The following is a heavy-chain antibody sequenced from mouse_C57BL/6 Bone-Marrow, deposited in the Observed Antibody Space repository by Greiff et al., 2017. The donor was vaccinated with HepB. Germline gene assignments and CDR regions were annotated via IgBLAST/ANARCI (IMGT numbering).Heavy chain of an antibody. CDR3: ARNSVYYDYDGYFDV. V-gene: IGHV2-9-1*01. Sequence: VKVVESGPGLVAPSQSLSITCTVSGFSLTSYAISWVRQPPGKGLEWLGVIWTGGGTNYNSALKSRLSISKDNSKSQVFLKMNSLQTDDTARYYCARNSVYYDYDGYFDVWGTGTTVTVSS. D-gene: IGHD2-4*01. CDR1: GFSLTSYA. CDR2: IWTGGGT. J-gene: IGHJ1*03.